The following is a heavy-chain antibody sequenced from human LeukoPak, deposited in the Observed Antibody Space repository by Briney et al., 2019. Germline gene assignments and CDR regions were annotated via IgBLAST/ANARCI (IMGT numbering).Heavy chain of an antibody. CDR3: ARDRGHSSGSNFDY. Sequence: PSETLSLTCTVSGGSISSYYRSWIRQPPGKGLEWIGYIYYSGSTNYNPSLKSRVTISVDTSKNQFSLKLSSVTAADTAVYYCARDRGHSSGSNFDYWGQGTLVTVSS. V-gene: IGHV4-59*01. CDR2: IYYSGST. J-gene: IGHJ4*02. D-gene: IGHD3-22*01. CDR1: GGSISSYY.